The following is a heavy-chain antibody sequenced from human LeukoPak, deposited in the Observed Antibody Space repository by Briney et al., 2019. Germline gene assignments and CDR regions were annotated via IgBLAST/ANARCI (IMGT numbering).Heavy chain of an antibody. CDR3: ARVDPGLPAATIVENWFDP. V-gene: IGHV4-31*03. J-gene: IGHJ5*02. D-gene: IGHD2-2*01. Sequence: SETLSLTCTVSGGSISSGGYYWSWLRQHPGKGLEWIGYIYYSGSTYYNPSLKSRVTISVDTSKNQFSLKLSSVTAADTAVYYCARVDPGLPAATIVENWFDPWGQGTLVTVSS. CDR2: IYYSGST. CDR1: GGSISSGGYY.